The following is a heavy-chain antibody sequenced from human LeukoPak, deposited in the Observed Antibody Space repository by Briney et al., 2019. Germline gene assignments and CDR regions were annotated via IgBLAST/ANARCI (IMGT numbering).Heavy chain of an antibody. CDR2: INYSGST. CDR3: ARGRSYYGSGDTFDY. D-gene: IGHD3-10*01. CDR1: GGSFSGYY. Sequence: SETLSLTCAVYGGSFSGYYWSWIRQPPGKGLEWIGEINYSGSTNYNPSLKSRVTISVDTSKNQFSLKLSSVTAADTAVYYCARGRSYYGSGDTFDYWGQGTLVTVSS. V-gene: IGHV4-34*01. J-gene: IGHJ4*02.